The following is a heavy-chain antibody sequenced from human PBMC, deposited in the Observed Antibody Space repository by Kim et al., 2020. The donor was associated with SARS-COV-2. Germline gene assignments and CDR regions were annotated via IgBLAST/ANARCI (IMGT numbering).Heavy chain of an antibody. CDR3: TRDLKLGYCSGGSCYPLGMDV. CDR2: IRSKAYGGTT. V-gene: IGHV3-49*04. CDR1: GFTFGDYA. D-gene: IGHD2-15*01. Sequence: GGSLRLSCTASGFTFGDYAMSWVRQAPGKGLEWVGFIRSKAYGGTTEYAASVKGRFTISRDDSKSIAYLQMNSLKTEDTAVYYCTRDLKLGYCSGGSCYPLGMDVWGQGTTVTVSS. J-gene: IGHJ6*02.